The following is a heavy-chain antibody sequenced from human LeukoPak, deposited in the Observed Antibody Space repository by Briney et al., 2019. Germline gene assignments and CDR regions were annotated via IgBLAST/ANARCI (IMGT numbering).Heavy chain of an antibody. Sequence: SVKASCKASGGTFSSYTISWVRQAPGQGLEWMGRIIPILGIANYAQKFQGRVTITADKSTSTAYMELSSLRSEDTAVYYCARSLGATHDAFDIWGQGTMVTVSS. D-gene: IGHD1-26*01. J-gene: IGHJ3*02. CDR1: GGTFSSYT. V-gene: IGHV1-69*02. CDR2: IIPILGIA. CDR3: ARSLGATHDAFDI.